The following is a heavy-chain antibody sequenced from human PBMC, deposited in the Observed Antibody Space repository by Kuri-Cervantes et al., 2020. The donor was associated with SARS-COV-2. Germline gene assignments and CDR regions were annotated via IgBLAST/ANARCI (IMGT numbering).Heavy chain of an antibody. D-gene: IGHD5-18*01. Sequence: GESLKISCAASGFTFSSYSMNWVRQAPGKGLEWVSSISSSSSYIYYADSVKGRFTTSRDNAKNSLYLQMNSLRAEDTAVYYCAGGYSYGLFDYWGQGTLVTVS. CDR2: ISSSSSYI. V-gene: IGHV3-21*01. CDR3: AGGYSYGLFDY. CDR1: GFTFSSYS. J-gene: IGHJ4*02.